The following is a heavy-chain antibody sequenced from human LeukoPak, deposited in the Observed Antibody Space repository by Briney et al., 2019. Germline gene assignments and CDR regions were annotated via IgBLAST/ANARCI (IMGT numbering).Heavy chain of an antibody. CDR2: IYSGGST. V-gene: IGHV3-66*01. CDR1: GFTVSSNY. Sequence: GGSLRLSCAASGFTVSSNYMSWVRQAPGKGLEWVSVIYSGGSTYYADSVKGRFTISRDNAKNSLYLQMNSLRAEDTAVYYCARDRDLERVSSGYFDYWGQGTLVTVSS. CDR3: ARDRDLERVSSGYFDY. D-gene: IGHD6-19*01. J-gene: IGHJ4*02.